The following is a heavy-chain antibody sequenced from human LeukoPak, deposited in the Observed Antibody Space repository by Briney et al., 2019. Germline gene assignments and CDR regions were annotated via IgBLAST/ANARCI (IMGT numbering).Heavy chain of an antibody. Sequence: SETLSLTCTVSSGSICSYFWSWIRKPAEKGVEWIGHIYTSGSTNTNYNPSLKSRVTMSADTSKNQFSLKLSSVTVADTAVYYCARNAYYSADYWGRGTLVTVSS. V-gene: IGHV4-4*07. CDR1: SGSICSYF. CDR2: IYTSGSTNT. J-gene: IGHJ4*01. CDR3: ARNAYYSADY. D-gene: IGHD4/OR15-4a*01.